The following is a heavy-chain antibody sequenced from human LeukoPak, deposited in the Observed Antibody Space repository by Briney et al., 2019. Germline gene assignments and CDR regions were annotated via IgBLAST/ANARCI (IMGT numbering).Heavy chain of an antibody. CDR3: ARQSGSYGGILDN. CDR1: GASISSNNYY. D-gene: IGHD1-26*01. V-gene: IGHV4-39*01. Sequence: KPSETLSLTCTVSGASISSNNYYWGWVRQPPGKGLEWIGGIYYSGSTYYNPSLKSRVTISVDTSRSEFSLRLSSVTAADTALYFCARQSGSYGGILDNWGQGILGTVSS. CDR2: IYYSGST. J-gene: IGHJ4*02.